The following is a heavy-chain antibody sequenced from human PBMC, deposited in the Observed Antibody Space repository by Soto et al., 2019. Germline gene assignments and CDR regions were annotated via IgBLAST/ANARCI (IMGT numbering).Heavy chain of an antibody. CDR2: IIPIFGTA. CDR1: GGTFSSYA. CDR3: ARDQGAVAGNRFDY. D-gene: IGHD6-19*01. Sequence: ASVKVSCKASGGTFSSYAISWVRQAPGQGLEWMGGIIPIFGTANYAQKFQGRVTITADESTSTAYMELSSLRSEDTAVYYCARDQGAVAGNRFDYWGQGTLVTVSS. V-gene: IGHV1-69*13. J-gene: IGHJ4*02.